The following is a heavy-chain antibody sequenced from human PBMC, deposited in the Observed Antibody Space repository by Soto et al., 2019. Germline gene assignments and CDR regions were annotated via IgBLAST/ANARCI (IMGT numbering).Heavy chain of an antibody. CDR2: INHSGST. V-gene: IGHV4-34*01. J-gene: IGHJ6*02. Sequence: PSETLSLTCAVYGGSFSGYYWSWIRQPPGKGLEWIGEINHSGSTNYNPSLKSRVTISVDTSKNQFSLKLSSVTAADTAVYYCARFRKVYATYYGMDVWGQGTTVTVSS. CDR3: ARFRKVYATYYGMDV. D-gene: IGHD2-8*01. CDR1: GGSFSGYY.